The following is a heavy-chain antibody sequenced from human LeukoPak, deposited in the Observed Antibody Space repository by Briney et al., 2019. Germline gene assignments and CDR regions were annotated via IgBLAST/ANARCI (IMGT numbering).Heavy chain of an antibody. V-gene: IGHV4-39*07. CDR3: ARRSKRGSTTPRVIDY. CDR2: IYYSGST. CDR1: GGSISSSSYH. D-gene: IGHD6-13*01. J-gene: IGHJ4*02. Sequence: SETLSLTCTVSGGSISSSSYHWAWIRQPPGKGLEWIGSIYYSGSTNYNPSLKSRVTISVDTSKNQFSLNLSSVTAADTAVYYCARRSKRGSTTPRVIDYWGQGTLVTVSS.